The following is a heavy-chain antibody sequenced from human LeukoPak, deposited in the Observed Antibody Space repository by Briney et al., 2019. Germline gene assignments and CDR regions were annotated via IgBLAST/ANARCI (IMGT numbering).Heavy chain of an antibody. Sequence: PSETLSLTCSVSGGSISSYYWSWIRQPPGKGLEWIGYIYYNGHSNYNPSLKSRVTISLDTSKNQFSLKLNSVTAADTAVHYCARRGSGLGWFDPWGQGTLVTVSS. J-gene: IGHJ5*02. D-gene: IGHD2-15*01. CDR1: GGSISSYY. V-gene: IGHV4-59*08. CDR3: ARRGSGLGWFDP. CDR2: IYYNGHS.